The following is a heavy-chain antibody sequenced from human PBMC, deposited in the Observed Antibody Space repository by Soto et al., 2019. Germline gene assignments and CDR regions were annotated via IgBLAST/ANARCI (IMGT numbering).Heavy chain of an antibody. J-gene: IGHJ6*03. Sequence: QVQLVESGGGVVQPGRSLRLSCAASGFTFSSYGMHWVRQAPGKGLEWVAVVWYDGSNKYYADSVKGRFTISRDNSKNTLYHEMHSLRAEDTAVYYCATLGYCSCGSCYPGWGYYMDGWGKGTTVTVSS. CDR2: VWYDGSNK. V-gene: IGHV3-33*01. D-gene: IGHD2-15*01. CDR3: ATLGYCSCGSCYPGWGYYMDG. CDR1: GFTFSSYG.